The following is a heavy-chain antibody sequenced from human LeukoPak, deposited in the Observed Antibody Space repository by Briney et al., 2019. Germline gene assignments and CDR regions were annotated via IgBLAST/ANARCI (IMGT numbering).Heavy chain of an antibody. Sequence: ASVKVSCKASGYTFTGYYMHWVRQATGQGLEWMGWMNPNSGNTGYAQKFQGRVTMTRNTSISTAYMELSSLRSEDTAVYYCARTRGRAVAGAYYFDYWGQGTLVTVSS. D-gene: IGHD6-19*01. CDR3: ARTRGRAVAGAYYFDY. V-gene: IGHV1-8*02. CDR1: GYTFTGYY. CDR2: MNPNSGNT. J-gene: IGHJ4*02.